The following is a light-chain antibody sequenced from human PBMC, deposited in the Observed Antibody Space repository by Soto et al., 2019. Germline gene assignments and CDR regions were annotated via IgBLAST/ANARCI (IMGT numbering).Light chain of an antibody. CDR3: QQYYTTPLT. CDR2: WAS. J-gene: IGKJ4*01. V-gene: IGKV4-1*01. Sequence: DIVMTQSPDSLAVSLGERATINCKSSQSVLYSSSNKDYLAWYQQKPGQPPKVIIYWASTRESGVPDRFSGSGSGTDFTLTISSLQAEDVAVYYCQQYYTTPLTFGGGTKVEIK. CDR1: QSVLYSSSNKDY.